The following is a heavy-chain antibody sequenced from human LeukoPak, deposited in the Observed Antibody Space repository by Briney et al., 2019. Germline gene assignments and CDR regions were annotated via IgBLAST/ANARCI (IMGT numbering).Heavy chain of an antibody. J-gene: IGHJ4*02. CDR2: ISDSGART. D-gene: IGHD6-25*01. CDR3: ASDYFLDY. CDR1: GFTFSIYA. Sequence: PGGSLRLSCAASGFTFSIYAMTWVRQAPGKGLEWVSTISDSGARTNYADSAKGRFTISRDNSMNTLYLQMNSLRADDTAVYYCASDYFLDYWGQGTLVTVSS. V-gene: IGHV3-23*01.